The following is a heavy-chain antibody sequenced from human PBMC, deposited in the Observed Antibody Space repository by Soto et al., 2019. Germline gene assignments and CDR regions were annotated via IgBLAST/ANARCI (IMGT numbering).Heavy chain of an antibody. CDR2: INPSGGST. CDR1: GYTFTSYY. V-gene: IGHV1-46*01. CDR3: ARDLAYIREY. J-gene: IGHJ4*02. Sequence: ASVKVSCKASGYTFTSYYMHWVRQAPGQGLEWMGIINPSGGSTSYAQKFQGRVTMTTDTSTNTAFMELRSLRSDDTAVYYCARDLAYIREYWGQGTQVTVSS. D-gene: IGHD3-10*01.